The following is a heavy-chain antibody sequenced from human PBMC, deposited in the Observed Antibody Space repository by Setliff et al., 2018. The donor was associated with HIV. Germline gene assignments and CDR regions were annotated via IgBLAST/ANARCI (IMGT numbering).Heavy chain of an antibody. Sequence: SVKVSCKASGYFFNNYGIAWVRQAPGQGLEWMGAIVPILGIANSAQKFQGRVTITTDESTNTAYMELSSLRSEDTAVYYCARIPTGGAFDIWGQGTVVTVSS. CDR1: GYFFNNYG. J-gene: IGHJ3*02. CDR3: ARIPTGGAFDI. D-gene: IGHD7-27*01. V-gene: IGHV1-69*10. CDR2: IVPILGIA.